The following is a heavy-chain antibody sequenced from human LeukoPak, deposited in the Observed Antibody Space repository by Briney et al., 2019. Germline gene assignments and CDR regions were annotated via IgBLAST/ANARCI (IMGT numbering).Heavy chain of an antibody. Sequence: SETLSLTCTVSGGSVGSSTYYWGWIRQPPGKGLEWIASIAYSGSTYNPSLKSRVTISVDTSKNQFSLKLSSVTAADTAVYYCARLGFRTSTSCPWGQGTLVTVSS. D-gene: IGHD2-2*01. V-gene: IGHV4-39*01. CDR1: GGSVGSSTYY. CDR3: ARLGFRTSTSCP. CDR2: IAYSGST. J-gene: IGHJ5*02.